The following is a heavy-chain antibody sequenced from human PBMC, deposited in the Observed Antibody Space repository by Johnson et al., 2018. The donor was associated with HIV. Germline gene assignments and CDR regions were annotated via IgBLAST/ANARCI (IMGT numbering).Heavy chain of an antibody. CDR1: GFTFSDYY. Sequence: EMQLVESGGGVVRPGRSLRLSCAASGFTFSDYYMNWIRQAPGKGLEWVTNIKQDGSEKYYVDSVKGRFTISRDNAKNSLYLQMNSLRAEDTAVYYCARDLRWSYDAFDIWGQGTMVTVSS. CDR2: IKQDGSEK. V-gene: IGHV3-7*01. D-gene: IGHD5-24*01. CDR3: ARDLRWSYDAFDI. J-gene: IGHJ3*02.